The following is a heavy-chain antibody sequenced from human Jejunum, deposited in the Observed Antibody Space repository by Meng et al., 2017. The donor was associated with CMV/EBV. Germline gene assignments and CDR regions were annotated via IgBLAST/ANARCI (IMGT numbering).Heavy chain of an antibody. V-gene: IGHV1-2*05. Sequence: QVRLAQSGAEGRKSGARVKVSCKASGYTFSDYYTYWVRQAPGLGLEWMGRISPSGGTNYAQKFQGRVTMTRDTSISTAYMDLSGLTSDDTDVYFCARTMSGAGENYWGQGTLVTVSS. J-gene: IGHJ4*02. CDR3: ARTMSGAGENY. CDR1: GYTFSDYY. D-gene: IGHD6-13*01. CDR2: ISPSGGT.